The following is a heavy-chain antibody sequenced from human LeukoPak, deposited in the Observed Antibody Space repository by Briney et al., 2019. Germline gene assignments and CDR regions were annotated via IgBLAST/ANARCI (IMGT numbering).Heavy chain of an antibody. CDR2: IKQDGSER. Sequence: PGGSLRLSCAASGFTFSSYWMHWVRQAPGKGLEWVANIKQDGSERYYVDFVKGRFTISRDNAKNSLYLQMNSLRTEDTSVYYCARSRYSSGWYYYFDSWGQGTLVTVSS. V-gene: IGHV3-7*01. J-gene: IGHJ4*02. CDR1: GFTFSSYW. CDR3: ARSRYSSGWYYYFDS. D-gene: IGHD6-19*01.